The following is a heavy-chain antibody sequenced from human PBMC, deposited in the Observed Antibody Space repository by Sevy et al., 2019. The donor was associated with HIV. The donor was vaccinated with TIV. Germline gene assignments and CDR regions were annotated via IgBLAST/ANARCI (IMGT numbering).Heavy chain of an antibody. V-gene: IGHV3-15*01. CDR1: GFTFSNAW. CDR3: TTLYYDFWSGYFGSLDYGMDV. Sequence: GESLKISCSASGFTFSNAWMSWVRQAPGKGLEWVGRIKSKTDGGTTDYAAPVKGRFTISRDDSKNTLYLQMNSLKTEDTAVYYCTTLYYDFWSGYFGSLDYGMDVWGQGTTVTVSS. J-gene: IGHJ6*02. D-gene: IGHD3-3*01. CDR2: IKSKTDGGTT.